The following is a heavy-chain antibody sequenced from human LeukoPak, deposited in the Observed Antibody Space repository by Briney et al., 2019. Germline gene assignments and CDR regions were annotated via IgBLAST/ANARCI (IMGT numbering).Heavy chain of an antibody. CDR1: GGSISSYY. V-gene: IGHV4-59*01. Sequence: SETLSLTCTVSGGSISSYYWSWIRQPPGKGLEWIGYIYYSGCTKYNPSLKSRVTISVDTSKNQFSLKLSSVTAADTAVYYCARRAPYGDYGIDPWGQGTLVTVSS. CDR2: IYYSGCT. CDR3: ARRAPYGDYGIDP. D-gene: IGHD4-17*01. J-gene: IGHJ5*02.